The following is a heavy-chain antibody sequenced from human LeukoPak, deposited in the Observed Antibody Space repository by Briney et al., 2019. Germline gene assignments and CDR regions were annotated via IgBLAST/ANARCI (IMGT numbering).Heavy chain of an antibody. D-gene: IGHD3-16*01. Sequence: SETLSLTCTVSGGSISSYYWSWIRQPPGKGLERIGYIYYSGSTNYNPSLKSRVTISVDTSKNQFSLKLSSVTAADTAVYYCARIYDSMDWFDPWGQGTLVTVSS. J-gene: IGHJ5*02. CDR2: IYYSGST. V-gene: IGHV4-59*01. CDR3: ARIYDSMDWFDP. CDR1: GGSISSYY.